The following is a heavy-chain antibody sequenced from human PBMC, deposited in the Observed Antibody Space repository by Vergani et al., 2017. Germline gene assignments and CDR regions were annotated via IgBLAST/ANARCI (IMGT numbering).Heavy chain of an antibody. V-gene: IGHV4-30-2*01. CDR3: ARTIAAALGESNXFDP. D-gene: IGHD6-13*01. Sequence: QLQLQESGSGLVKPSQTLSLTCAVSGGSISSGGYSWSWIRQPPGKGLEWIGYIYHSGSTYYNPSLKSRVTISVDRSKNQFSLKLSSVTAADTAVYYCARTIAAALGESNXFDPWGQGTLVTVSS. J-gene: IGHJ5*02. CDR2: IYHSGST. CDR1: GGSISSGGYS.